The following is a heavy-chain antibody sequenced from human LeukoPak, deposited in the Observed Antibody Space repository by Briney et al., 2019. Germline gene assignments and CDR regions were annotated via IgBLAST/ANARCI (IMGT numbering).Heavy chain of an antibody. V-gene: IGHV1-18*01. D-gene: IGHD3-10*01. Sequence: ASVKVSCKASGYTFTSYGISWVRQAPGQGLEWMGWISAYNGNTNYAQKFQGRVTITADESTSTAYMELSSLRSEDTAVYYCATNILVRDIINWFDPWGQGTLVTVSS. CDR3: ATNILVRDIINWFDP. CDR2: ISAYNGNT. CDR1: GYTFTSYG. J-gene: IGHJ5*02.